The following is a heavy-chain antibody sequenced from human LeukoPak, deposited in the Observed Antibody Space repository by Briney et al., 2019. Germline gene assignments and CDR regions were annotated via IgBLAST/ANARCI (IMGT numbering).Heavy chain of an antibody. CDR3: ARVGGSYKFDY. CDR1: GYSFSSGYY. D-gene: IGHD1-26*01. Sequence: PSETLSLTCTVSGYSFSSGYYWGWIRQPPGKGLEWIGSIYHSGSTYYNPSLKSRVTISVDTSKNQFSLKLSSVTAAGTAVYYCARVGGSYKFDYWGQGTLVTVSS. CDR2: IYHSGST. V-gene: IGHV4-38-2*02. J-gene: IGHJ4*02.